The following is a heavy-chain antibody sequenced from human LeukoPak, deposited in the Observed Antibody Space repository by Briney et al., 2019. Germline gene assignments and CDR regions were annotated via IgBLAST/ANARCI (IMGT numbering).Heavy chain of an antibody. D-gene: IGHD1-14*01. CDR3: ASSPIEPYYFDY. V-gene: IGHV1-69*13. CDR1: GGTFSSYA. J-gene: IGHJ4*02. CDR2: IIPIFGTA. Sequence: SVTVSCKASGGTFSSYAISWVRQAPGQGLEWMGGIIPIFGTANYAQKFQGRVTITADESTSTAYMELSSLRSEDTAVYYCASSPIEPYYFDYWGQGTLVTVSS.